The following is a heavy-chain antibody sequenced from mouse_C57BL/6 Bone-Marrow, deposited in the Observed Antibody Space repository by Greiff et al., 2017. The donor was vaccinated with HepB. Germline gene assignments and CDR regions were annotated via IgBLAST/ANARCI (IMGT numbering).Heavy chain of an antibody. V-gene: IGHV1-81*01. CDR1: GYTFTSYG. D-gene: IGHD1-1*01. CDR3: ARIYSPFDY. Sequence: QVQLKESGAELARPGASVKLSCKASGYTFTSYGISWVKQRTGQGLEWIGEIYPRSGNTYYNEKFKGKATLTADKSSSTAYMELRSLTSEDSAVYFCARIYSPFDYWGQGTTLTVSS. CDR2: IYPRSGNT. J-gene: IGHJ2*01.